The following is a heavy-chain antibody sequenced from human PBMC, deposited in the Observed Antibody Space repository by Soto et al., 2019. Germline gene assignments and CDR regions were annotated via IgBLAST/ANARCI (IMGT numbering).Heavy chain of an antibody. J-gene: IGHJ4*02. CDR1: GFTVSNSY. V-gene: IGHV3-66*01. CDR3: ARDMATQGAY. D-gene: IGHD5-12*01. Sequence: EVQLVESGGGLVQPGGSLRLSCAASGFTVSNSYMTWVRQAPGKGLEWVSVIYTAGSTFYADSVKGRFTISRDTSKNTVYLQMNSLRAEDTAVYYCARDMATQGAYWGQGALVTVSS. CDR2: IYTAGST.